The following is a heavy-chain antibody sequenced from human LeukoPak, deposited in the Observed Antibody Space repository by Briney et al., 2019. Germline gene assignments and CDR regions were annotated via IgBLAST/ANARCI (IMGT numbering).Heavy chain of an antibody. J-gene: IGHJ5*02. D-gene: IGHD2-8*01. CDR2: IYHSGST. V-gene: IGHV4-30-2*01. CDR1: GGSISSGGYS. CDR3: ARVNGVNWFDP. Sequence: KTSETLSLTCAVSGGSISSGGYSWSWIRQPPGKGLEWIGYIYHSGSTYYNPSLKSRVNISVDRSKNQFSLKLSSVTAADTAVYYCARVNGVNWFDPWGQGTLVTVSS.